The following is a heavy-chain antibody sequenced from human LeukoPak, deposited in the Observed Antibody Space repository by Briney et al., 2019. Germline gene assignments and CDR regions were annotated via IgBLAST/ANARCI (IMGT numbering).Heavy chain of an antibody. D-gene: IGHD2-15*01. CDR3: ARDIVVVVAAPNWFDP. J-gene: IGHJ5*02. CDR1: GFTFSSYG. CDR2: IWYDGSNK. Sequence: GGSLRLSCAASGFTFSSYGMHWVRQAPGKGLEGGAVIWYDGSNKYYADSVKGRFTISRDNSKNTLYLQMNSLRAEGTAVYYCARDIVVVVAAPNWFDPWGQGTLVTVSS. V-gene: IGHV3-33*01.